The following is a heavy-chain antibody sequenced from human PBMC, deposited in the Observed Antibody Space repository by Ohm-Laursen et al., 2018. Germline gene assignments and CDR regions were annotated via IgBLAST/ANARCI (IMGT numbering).Heavy chain of an antibody. Sequence: SLRLSCSASGFTFSSYGMHWVRQAPGKGLEWVAVISYDGSNKYYADSVKGRFTISRDNSKNTLYLQMNSLRAEDTAVYYCAKIVPAPGDYWGQGTLVTVSS. V-gene: IGHV3-30*18. CDR1: GFTFSSYG. D-gene: IGHD2-2*01. CDR2: ISYDGSNK. CDR3: AKIVPAPGDY. J-gene: IGHJ4*02.